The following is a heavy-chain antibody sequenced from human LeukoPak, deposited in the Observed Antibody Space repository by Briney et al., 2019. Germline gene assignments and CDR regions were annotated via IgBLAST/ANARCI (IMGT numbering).Heavy chain of an antibody. D-gene: IGHD3-10*01. CDR1: GFIFSSYN. V-gene: IGHV3-21*01. Sequence: GGSLRLSCAASGFIFSSYNMNWVRQAPGKGLEWVSSISSSSSYIYYADSVKGRFTISRDNAKNSLYLQMNSLRAEDTAVYYCAREAVRGVLTFDYWGQGTLVTVSS. J-gene: IGHJ4*02. CDR2: ISSSSSYI. CDR3: AREAVRGVLTFDY.